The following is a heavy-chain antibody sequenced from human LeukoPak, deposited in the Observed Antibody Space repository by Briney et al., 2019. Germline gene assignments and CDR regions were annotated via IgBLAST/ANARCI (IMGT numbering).Heavy chain of an antibody. V-gene: IGHV3-21*01. CDR3: ASVLRDCSSTSCYSDY. D-gene: IGHD2-2*02. CDR1: GFTFSSYS. J-gene: IGHJ4*02. CDR2: ISSSSSYI. Sequence: GGSLRLSCAASGFTFSSYSMNWVRQAPGKGLEWVSSISSSSSYIYYADSVKGRFTISRDNAKNSLYLQMNSLRAEDTAVYYCASVLRDCSSTSCYSDYWGQGTLVTVSS.